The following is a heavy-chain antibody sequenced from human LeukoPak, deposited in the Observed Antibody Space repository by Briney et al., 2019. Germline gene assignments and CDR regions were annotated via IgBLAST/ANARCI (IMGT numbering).Heavy chain of an antibody. J-gene: IGHJ1*01. CDR2: SSGSGRTT. Sequence: PGGSLRLSCAASGFTFSAYAMSWVRQGPGKGLEWVSASSGSGRTTYYADSVKGRFTISRDNSKNTLYLQMNSLRAEDTAIYFCAKGWDYVWGSYRHPEYLEHWGQGTLVSVSS. V-gene: IGHV3-23*01. CDR3: AKGWDYVWGSYRHPEYLEH. CDR1: GFTFSAYA. D-gene: IGHD3-16*02.